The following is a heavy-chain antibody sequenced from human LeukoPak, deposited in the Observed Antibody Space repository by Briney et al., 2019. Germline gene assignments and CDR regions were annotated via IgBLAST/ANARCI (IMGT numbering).Heavy chain of an antibody. CDR2: ISYDGSNK. CDR1: GFTFSSYA. D-gene: IGHD6-13*01. CDR3: ARDQEYSSSWYEVRYFQR. Sequence: PGRSLRLSCAASGFTFSSYAMHWVRQAPGKGLEWVAVISYDGSNKYYADSVKGRFTISRDNSKNTLYLQMNSLRAEDTAVYYCARDQEYSSSWYEVRYFQRWGQGTLVTVSS. J-gene: IGHJ1*01. V-gene: IGHV3-30-3*01.